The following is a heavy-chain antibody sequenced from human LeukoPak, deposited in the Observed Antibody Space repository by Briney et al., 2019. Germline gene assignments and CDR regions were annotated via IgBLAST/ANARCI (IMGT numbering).Heavy chain of an antibody. D-gene: IGHD6-13*01. Sequence: GVLRLSCADSGFTFTNYAMRWVRQAPGKGLEWVSSISASGGSTYYADSVKGRFTISRDSSKNTLCLQMNSLRAEDTAVYYCAKVDGALAAAGTPDYWGQGTLVTVSS. J-gene: IGHJ4*02. CDR1: GFTFTNYA. V-gene: IGHV3-23*01. CDR3: AKVDGALAAAGTPDY. CDR2: ISASGGST.